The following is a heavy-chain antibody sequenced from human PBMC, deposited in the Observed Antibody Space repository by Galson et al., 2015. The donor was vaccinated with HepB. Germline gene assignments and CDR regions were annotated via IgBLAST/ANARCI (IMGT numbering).Heavy chain of an antibody. CDR2: INLNSGDT. Sequence: SVKVSCKASGYTFTGYYMHWVRQAPGQWLEWMGRINLNSGDTNYAQKFQGRVTMTRDTSITTAYMELSRLRSDDTAVFYCARIGLTAPDDSWGQGTLVTVSS. CDR3: ARIGLTAPDDS. CDR1: GYTFTGYY. V-gene: IGHV1-2*06. J-gene: IGHJ4*02. D-gene: IGHD4/OR15-4a*01.